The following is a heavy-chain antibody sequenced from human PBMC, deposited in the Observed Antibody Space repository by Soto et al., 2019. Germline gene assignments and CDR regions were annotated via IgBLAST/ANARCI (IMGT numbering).Heavy chain of an antibody. V-gene: IGHV1-69*05. Sequence: GASVKVSCKASGGTFSSYAIRWVRQAPGQGLEWMGGINPICGTANYAQKFQGRVTITRDTSTSTVYMELSSLRSEDTAVYYCAREALAGRQLVSYFDYWGQGTLVTVSS. CDR2: INPICGTA. CDR3: AREALAGRQLVSYFDY. J-gene: IGHJ4*02. D-gene: IGHD6-6*01. CDR1: GGTFSSYA.